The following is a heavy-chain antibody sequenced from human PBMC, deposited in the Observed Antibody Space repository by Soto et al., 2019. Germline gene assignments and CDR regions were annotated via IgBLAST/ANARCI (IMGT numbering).Heavy chain of an antibody. J-gene: IGHJ4*02. V-gene: IGHV1-46*01. D-gene: IGHD6-19*01. CDR1: GYTFTSYY. CDR3: ARDQVGGLYCFEY. CDR2: INPSGGST. Sequence: ASVKVSCKASGYTFTSYYIHWVRQAPGLGLEWMGIINPSGGSTTYAQKFQGRVTMTRDTSTSTVYMELSSLRSEDTAVYYCARDQVGGLYCFEYWGQGTLVTVSS.